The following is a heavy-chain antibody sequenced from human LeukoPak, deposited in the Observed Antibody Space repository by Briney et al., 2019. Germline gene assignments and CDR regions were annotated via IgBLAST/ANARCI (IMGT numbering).Heavy chain of an antibody. J-gene: IGHJ5*02. V-gene: IGHV3-21*01. CDR3: ARGGGSYPNRFDP. D-gene: IGHD1-26*01. CDR2: ISSSSSYI. CDR1: GFTFSSYS. Sequence: GGSLRLSCAASGFTFSSYSMNWVRQAPGKGLEWVSSISSSSSYIYYADSVKGRFTISRDNAKNSLYLQMNSLRAEDTAVYYCARGGGSYPNRFDPWGQGTLVTVSS.